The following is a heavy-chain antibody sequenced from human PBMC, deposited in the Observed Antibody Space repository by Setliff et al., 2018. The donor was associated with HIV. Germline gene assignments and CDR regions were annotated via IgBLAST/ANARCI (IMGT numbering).Heavy chain of an antibody. V-gene: IGHV1-2*02. CDR1: GYTFTGHD. J-gene: IGHJ6*03. D-gene: IGHD6-6*01. Sequence: ASVKVSCKASGYTFTGHDIHWVRQAPGQGLEWMGWINRNSGGTNAAQRFQDRVTMTRDTSISTAYMELRSLRSDDTAVYYCARDRGAARPVYMDVWGKGTTVTVSS. CDR2: INRNSGGT. CDR3: ARDRGAARPVYMDV.